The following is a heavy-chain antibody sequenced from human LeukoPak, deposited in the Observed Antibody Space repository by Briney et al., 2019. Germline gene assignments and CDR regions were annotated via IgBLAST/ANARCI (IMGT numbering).Heavy chain of an antibody. V-gene: IGHV1-2*02. J-gene: IGHJ5*02. D-gene: IGHD1-1*01. CDR3: ARHMTTANNWFDP. CDR1: GYTFTGYY. CDR2: INPKSGGT. Sequence: ASVKVSCKASGYTFTGYYMHWVRQAPGQGLEWMGWINPKSGGTNYEQKFQGRVIMTRDTSIGTAYMELSRLTSDDTAVYYCARHMTTANNWFDPWGQGTLVTVSS.